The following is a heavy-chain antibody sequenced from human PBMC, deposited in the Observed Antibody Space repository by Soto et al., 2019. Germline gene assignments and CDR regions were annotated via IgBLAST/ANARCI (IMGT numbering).Heavy chain of an antibody. CDR1: GGSFSGYH. CDR3: ATFVGATTVTRGSPRDY. CDR2: INPSGSI. J-gene: IGHJ4*02. V-gene: IGHV4-34*01. D-gene: IGHD4-4*01. Sequence: VQLQQWGAGLLKPSETLSLTCAVYGGSFSGYHWSWFRQPPGKGLEWIGEINPSGSINYNPSLTRRVTISVDTSKNQFSLNLSSVTAADTAVYYCATFVGATTVTRGSPRDYWGQGTLVTVSS.